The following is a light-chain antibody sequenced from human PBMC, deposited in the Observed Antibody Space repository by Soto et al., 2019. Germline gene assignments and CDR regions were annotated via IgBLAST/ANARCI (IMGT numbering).Light chain of an antibody. CDR2: EVS. V-gene: IGLV2-8*01. J-gene: IGLJ3*02. CDR1: SSDVGGYNY. CDR3: NSYAGSNNWV. Sequence: QSVLTQPPSASGSPGQSVTISCTGTSSDVGGYNYVSWYQQHPGKAPKLMIYEVSKRPSGVPDRFSGSKSGNTASLTVSGLQAEDEADYYCNSYAGSNNWVFGGGTQLTFL.